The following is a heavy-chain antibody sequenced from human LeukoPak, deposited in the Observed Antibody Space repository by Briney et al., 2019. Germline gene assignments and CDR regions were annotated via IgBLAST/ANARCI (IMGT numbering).Heavy chain of an antibody. D-gene: IGHD2-21*02. CDR1: GYSFTSYW. CDR2: IYPGDSDA. J-gene: IGHJ5*02. Sequence: NPGESLKISCKGSGYSFTSYWIGWVRQMPGKGLEWMGIIYPGDSDARYSPSFQGQVTISADKSISTAYLQWSSLKASDTAMYYCARGYCGGDCYSNWFDPWGQGTLVTVSS. CDR3: ARGYCGGDCYSNWFDP. V-gene: IGHV5-51*01.